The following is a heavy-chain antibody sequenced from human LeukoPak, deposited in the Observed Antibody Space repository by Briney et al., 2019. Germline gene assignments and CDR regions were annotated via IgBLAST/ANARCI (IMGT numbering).Heavy chain of an antibody. V-gene: IGHV4-39*01. CDR2: IYYSGST. D-gene: IGHD3-22*01. J-gene: IGHJ3*02. Sequence: SETLSLTCTVSGGSISSSSYSWGWIRQPPGKGLEWIGSIYYSGSTYYNPSLKSRVTISVDTSKNQFSLKLSSVTAADTAVYYCARLLYYYDSSGYTNDAFDIWGQGTMVTVSS. CDR3: ARLLYYYDSSGYTNDAFDI. CDR1: GGSISSSSYS.